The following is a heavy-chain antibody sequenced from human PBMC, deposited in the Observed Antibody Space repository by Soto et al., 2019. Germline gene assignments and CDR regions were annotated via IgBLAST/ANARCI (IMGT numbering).Heavy chain of an antibody. V-gene: IGHV1-69*02. D-gene: IGHD5-18*01. CDR2: IIPILGIA. J-gene: IGHJ4*02. CDR3: ARAATMVTRYFDY. CDR1: GGTFSSYT. Sequence: QVQLVQSGAEVKKPGSSVKVSCKASGGTFSSYTISWVRQAPGQGLEWMGRIIPILGIANYAQKFQGRVTMTADKSTSTAYMELSSLRSEDTAVYYWARAATMVTRYFDYWGQGTLVTVSS.